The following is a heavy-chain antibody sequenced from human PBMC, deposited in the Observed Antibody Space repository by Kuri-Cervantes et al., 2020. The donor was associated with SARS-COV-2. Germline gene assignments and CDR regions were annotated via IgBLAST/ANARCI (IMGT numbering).Heavy chain of an antibody. CDR1: VGTFSHTT. Sequence: GSLRLSCYVCVGTFSHTTGSWIRQPPGKGLEWIGEIIHGGCTNYNASLNSRVTISLDTSNKQFSLKVPSVTAADTAVYYCARGAASITMIVVVGNFDYWGQGTLVTVSS. CDR3: ARGAASITMIVVVGNFDY. V-gene: IGHV4-34*01. D-gene: IGHD3-22*01. CDR2: IIHGGCT. J-gene: IGHJ4*02.